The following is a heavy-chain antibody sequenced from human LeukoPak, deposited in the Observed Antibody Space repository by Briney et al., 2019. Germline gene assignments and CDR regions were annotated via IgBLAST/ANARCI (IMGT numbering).Heavy chain of an antibody. CDR1: GGSISSYY. J-gene: IGHJ4*02. CDR3: ARSGARYSSGWYVYFDY. V-gene: IGHV4-59*08. Sequence: SETLSLTCTVSGGSISSYYWSWIRQPPGKGLEWIGYIYYSGSTNYNPSLKSRATISVDTSKNQFSLKLSSVTAADTAVYYCARSGARYSSGWYVYFDYWGQGTLVTVSS. CDR2: IYYSGST. D-gene: IGHD6-19*01.